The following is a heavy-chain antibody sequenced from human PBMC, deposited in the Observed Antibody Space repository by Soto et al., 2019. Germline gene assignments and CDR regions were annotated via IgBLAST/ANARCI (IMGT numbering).Heavy chain of an antibody. CDR2: INHSGST. CDR3: ARASGGWVAAGRMGWFDH. Sequence: SETLSLTCAVYGGSFSGYYWSWIRQPPGKGLEWIGEINHSGSTNYNPSLKSRVTISVDTSKNQFSLKLSSVTAADTAVYYCARASGGWVAAGRMGWFDHWGQGTLVTVSS. CDR1: GGSFSGYY. V-gene: IGHV4-34*01. J-gene: IGHJ5*02. D-gene: IGHD6-13*01.